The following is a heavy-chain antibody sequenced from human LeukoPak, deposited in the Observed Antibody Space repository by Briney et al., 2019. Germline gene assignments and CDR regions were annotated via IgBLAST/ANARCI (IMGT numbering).Heavy chain of an antibody. CDR2: IYYSGST. D-gene: IGHD1-7*01. CDR1: GGSISSGGYY. Sequence: PSEALSLTCTVSGGSISSGGYYWSWIRQHPGKGLEWIGYIYYSGSTYYNPSLKSRVTISVDTSKNQFSLKLSSVTAADTAVYYCARARYNWNYDYWGQGALVVVSS. CDR3: ARARYNWNYDY. J-gene: IGHJ4*02. V-gene: IGHV4-31*03.